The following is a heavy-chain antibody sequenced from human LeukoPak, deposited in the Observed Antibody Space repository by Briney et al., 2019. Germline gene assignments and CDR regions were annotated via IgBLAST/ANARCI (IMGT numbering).Heavy chain of an antibody. CDR2: ISNGGVTT. CDR1: GFTVSSNY. Sequence: GGSLRLSCAASGFTVSSNYMSWVRQAPGKSLEWVSIISNGGVTTYYADSVRGRFTISRDNSKDLLYLQMDSLRAEDTAVYYCVKLSSGSGSSFGFDSWGLGTLVTVSS. CDR3: VKLSSGSGSSFGFDS. D-gene: IGHD6-13*01. V-gene: IGHV3-53*01. J-gene: IGHJ4*02.